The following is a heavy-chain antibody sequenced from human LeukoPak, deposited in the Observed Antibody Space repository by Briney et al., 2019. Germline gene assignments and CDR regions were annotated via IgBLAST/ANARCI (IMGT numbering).Heavy chain of an antibody. CDR2: INHSGST. D-gene: IGHD3-16*01. J-gene: IGHJ4*02. Sequence: PSETLSLTCAVYGGSFSGYYWSWIRQPLGKGLEWIGDINHSGSTDYNPSLKSRVTMSLDTSKNQFSLNLNSVTAADTAVYYCTRAVITFGAAVAKGFDCWGQGTLVTVSS. CDR1: GGSFSGYY. CDR3: TRAVITFGAAVAKGFDC. V-gene: IGHV4-34*01.